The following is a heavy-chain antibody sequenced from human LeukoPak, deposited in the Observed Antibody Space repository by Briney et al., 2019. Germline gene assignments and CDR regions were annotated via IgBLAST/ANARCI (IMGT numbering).Heavy chain of an antibody. CDR1: GGTFSSYA. Sequence: SVKVSCKASGGTFSSYAISWVRQAPGQGLEWMGGIIPIFGTANYAQKFQGGVTITADKSTGTAYMELSSLRSEDTAVYYCASGNIVVVPAAGVDNWFDPWGQGTLVTVSS. D-gene: IGHD2-2*01. CDR3: ASGNIVVVPAAGVDNWFDP. CDR2: IIPIFGTA. J-gene: IGHJ5*02. V-gene: IGHV1-69*06.